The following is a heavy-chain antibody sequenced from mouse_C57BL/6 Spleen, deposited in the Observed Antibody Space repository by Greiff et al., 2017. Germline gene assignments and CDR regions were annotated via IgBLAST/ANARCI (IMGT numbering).Heavy chain of an antibody. CDR1: GFSLTSYG. V-gene: IGHV2-2*01. CDR2: IWSGGST. J-gene: IGHJ4*01. D-gene: IGHD2-1*01. Sequence: VKLMESGPGLVQPSQSLSITCTVSGFSLTSYGVHWVRQSPGKGLEWLGVIWSGGSTDYNAAFISRLSISKDNSKSQVFFKMNSLQADDTAIYYCARTGVYYGNPYAMDYWGQGTSVTVSS. CDR3: ARTGVYYGNPYAMDY.